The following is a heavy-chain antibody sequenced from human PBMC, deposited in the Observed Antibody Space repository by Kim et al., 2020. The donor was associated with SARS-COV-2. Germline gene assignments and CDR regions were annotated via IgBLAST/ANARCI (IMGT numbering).Heavy chain of an antibody. V-gene: IGHV3-30-3*01. CDR2: ISYDGSNK. Sequence: GGSLRLSCAASGFTFSSYAMHWVRQAPGKGLEWVAVISYDGSNKYYADSVKGRFTISRDNSKNTLYLQMNSLRAEDTAVYYCARGYFDWLFDYWGQGTLV. CDR3: ARGYFDWLFDY. D-gene: IGHD3-9*01. CDR1: GFTFSSYA. J-gene: IGHJ4*02.